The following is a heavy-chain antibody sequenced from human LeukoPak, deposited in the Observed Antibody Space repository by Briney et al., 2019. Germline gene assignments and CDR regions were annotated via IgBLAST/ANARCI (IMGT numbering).Heavy chain of an antibody. Sequence: GGSRRLSCTASGFTFGDYAMSWVRQAPGKGLEWVGFIRSKAYGGTTEYAASVKGRFTISRDDSKSIAYLQMNSLKTEDTAVYYCTRGIQLWYSDYWGQGTLVTVSS. CDR1: GFTFGDYA. J-gene: IGHJ4*02. CDR2: IRSKAYGGTT. V-gene: IGHV3-49*04. CDR3: TRGIQLWYSDY. D-gene: IGHD5-18*01.